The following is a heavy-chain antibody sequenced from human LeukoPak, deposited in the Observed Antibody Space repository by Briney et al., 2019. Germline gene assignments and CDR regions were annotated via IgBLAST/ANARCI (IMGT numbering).Heavy chain of an antibody. CDR3: ARVLGYCSSTSCYAWFDP. Sequence: GASVKVSCKASGYTFTSYGISWVRQAPGQGLEWMGWISAYNGNTNYAQKLQGRVTMTTDTSTSTAYMELRSLRSDDTAVYYCARVLGYCSSTSCYAWFDPWGQGTLVTVSS. J-gene: IGHJ5*02. D-gene: IGHD2-2*01. V-gene: IGHV1-18*01. CDR2: ISAYNGNT. CDR1: GYTFTSYG.